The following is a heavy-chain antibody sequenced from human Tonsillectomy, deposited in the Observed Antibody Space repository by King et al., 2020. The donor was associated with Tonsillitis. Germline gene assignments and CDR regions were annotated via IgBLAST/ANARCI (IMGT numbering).Heavy chain of an antibody. CDR1: GFTFTSSA. D-gene: IGHD2-8*02. V-gene: IGHV1-58*01. CDR2: IVVGSGNT. CDR3: VSSFVAEGTSALVD. J-gene: IGHJ4*02. Sequence: QLVQSGPEVKKPGTSVKVSCKASGFTFTSSAVQWVRQARGQRLEWIGWIVVGSGNTNYAQKFQERVTITRDMSTSTAYMELNSLRSEDTAVHYCVSSFVAEGTSALVDWGQGALVTVSS.